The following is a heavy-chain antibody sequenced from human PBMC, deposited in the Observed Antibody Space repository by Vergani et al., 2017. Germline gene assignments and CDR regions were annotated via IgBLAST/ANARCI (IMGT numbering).Heavy chain of an antibody. CDR3: ATNLRDLYGMDV. V-gene: IGHV1-8*01. CDR2: MNPNSGNT. Sequence: QVQLVQSGAEVKKPGSSVKVSCKASGYTFTSYDINWVRQATGQGLEWMGWMNPNSGNTGYAQKFQGRVTMTRNTSISTAYMELSSLRSEDTAVYYCATNLRDLYGMDVGGQGTTVTVCS. J-gene: IGHJ6*01. CDR1: GYTFTSYD. D-gene: IGHD3-3*01.